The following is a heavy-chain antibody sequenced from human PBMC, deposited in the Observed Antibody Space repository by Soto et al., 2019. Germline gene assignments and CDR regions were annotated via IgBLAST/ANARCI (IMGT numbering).Heavy chain of an antibody. CDR3: AKGGGAYDSGSYVGY. D-gene: IGHD3-10*01. Sequence: EVQLLESGGGLVQPGGSLRLSCVASGFTFDSYAMNWVRQAPGKGLEWVSGISGSSNTFYADSVKGRSTISRDDSKNTRYLQMASLRADHTAVYYCAKGGGAYDSGSYVGYWGQGTLVTVSS. CDR1: GFTFDSYA. CDR2: ISGSSNT. V-gene: IGHV3-23*01. J-gene: IGHJ4*02.